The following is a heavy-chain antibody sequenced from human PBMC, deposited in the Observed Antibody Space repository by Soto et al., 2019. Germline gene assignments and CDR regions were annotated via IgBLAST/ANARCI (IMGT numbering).Heavy chain of an antibody. J-gene: IGHJ5*02. D-gene: IGHD6-6*01. V-gene: IGHV1-69*06. CDR2: IIPIFGTA. CDR1: GGTFSSYA. CDR3: ARTRSRAPIAARPGWFDP. Sequence: ASVKVSCKASGGTFSSYAISWVLQAPGQGLEWMGGIIPIFGTANYAQKFQGRVTITADKSTSTAYMELSSLRSEDTAVYYCARTRSRAPIAARPGWFDPWGQGTLVTVSS.